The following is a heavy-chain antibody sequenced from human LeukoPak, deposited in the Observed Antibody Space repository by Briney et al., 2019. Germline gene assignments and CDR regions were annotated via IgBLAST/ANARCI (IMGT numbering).Heavy chain of an antibody. CDR2: ISYDGSNK. J-gene: IGHJ4*02. V-gene: IGHV3-30-3*01. CDR1: GFTFSSYA. Sequence: GGSLRLSCAASGFTFSSYAMHWVRQAPGKGLEWVAVISYDGSNKYYADSVRGRFTISRDNSKNTLYLQMNSLRAEDTAVYYCXXXPDYYDSSGWVDYWGQGTLVTVSS. D-gene: IGHD3-22*01. CDR3: XXXPDYYDSSGWVDY.